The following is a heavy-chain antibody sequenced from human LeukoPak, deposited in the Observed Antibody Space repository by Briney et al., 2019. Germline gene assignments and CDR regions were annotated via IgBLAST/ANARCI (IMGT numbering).Heavy chain of an antibody. Sequence: GASVKVSCKASGYTFTSYAMHWVRQAPGQRLEWMGWINAGNGNTKYSQKFQGRVTITRDTSASTAYMELSSLRSEDTAVYYCAREYDIREIAAAGYYYGMDVWGQGTTVTVSS. J-gene: IGHJ6*02. CDR2: INAGNGNT. CDR3: AREYDIREIAAAGYYYGMDV. D-gene: IGHD6-13*01. CDR1: GYTFTSYA. V-gene: IGHV1-3*01.